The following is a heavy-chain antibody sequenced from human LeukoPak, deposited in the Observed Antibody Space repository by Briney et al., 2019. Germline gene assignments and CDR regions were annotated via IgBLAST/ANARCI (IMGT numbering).Heavy chain of an antibody. J-gene: IGHJ4*02. Sequence: PSQTLSLTCTVSGGSISSGGYYWSWIRQHPGKGLEWIGNIYYSGSTYYNPSLKSRVTISVDTSKNQFSLKLSSVTAADTAVYYCARDRDSSGYFFDYWGQGTLVTVSS. CDR1: GGSISSGGYY. V-gene: IGHV4-31*03. D-gene: IGHD3-22*01. CDR3: ARDRDSSGYFFDY. CDR2: IYYSGST.